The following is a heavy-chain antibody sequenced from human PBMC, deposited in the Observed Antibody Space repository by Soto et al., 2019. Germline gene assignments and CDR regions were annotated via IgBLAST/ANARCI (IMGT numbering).Heavy chain of an antibody. CDR1: GYTFTSYG. CDR3: ARDLSPYGDYVGFDY. CDR2: ISAYNGNT. J-gene: IGHJ4*02. D-gene: IGHD4-17*01. V-gene: IGHV1-18*01. Sequence: ASVKVSCEASGYTFTSYGISWVRQAPGQGLEWMGWISAYNGNTNYAQKLQGRVTMTTDTSTSTAYMELRSLRSDDTAVYYCARDLSPYGDYVGFDYWGQGTLVTVSS.